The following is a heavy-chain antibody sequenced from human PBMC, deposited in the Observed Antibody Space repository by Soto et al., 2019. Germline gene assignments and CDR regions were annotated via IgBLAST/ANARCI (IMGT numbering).Heavy chain of an antibody. J-gene: IGHJ4*02. CDR3: ARDRRGGWSRH. CDR2: ISTYNGNS. D-gene: IGHD6-19*01. V-gene: IGHV1-18*01. Sequence: QVQLVQSGAEVKKPGASVRVSCKASGYTFTSYGISWVRQAPGQGLEWMGWISTYNGNSNYAQELQGRVTMTTDTSTSTAYMVLRSLRSDDTAVYYCARDRRGGWSRHWGQGTLVTVSA. CDR1: GYTFTSYG.